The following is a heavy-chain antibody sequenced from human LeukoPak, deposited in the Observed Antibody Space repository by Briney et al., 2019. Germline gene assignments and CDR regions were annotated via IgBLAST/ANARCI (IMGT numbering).Heavy chain of an antibody. Sequence: TSETLSLTCNVSGVSVSDGRYYWTWIRQHPGKGLEWIGYKYYSGSANYNPSLKSRVTISVDTSKNQFSLKLSSVTAADTAVYYCARGKSVTAIDYWGQGTLVTVSS. D-gene: IGHD2-21*02. CDR1: GVSVSDGRYY. CDR2: KYYSGSA. CDR3: ARGKSVTAIDY. J-gene: IGHJ4*02. V-gene: IGHV4-61*01.